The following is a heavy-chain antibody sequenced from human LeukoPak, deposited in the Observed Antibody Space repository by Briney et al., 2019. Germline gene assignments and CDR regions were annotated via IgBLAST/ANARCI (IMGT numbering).Heavy chain of an antibody. Sequence: GGSLRLSCAASGFTFSSLWMSWVRQAPGRGPEWVANINQDGGTTYYVASVKGRFTISRDNAKNSLSLQMSSLRAEDTAVYYCTKDRQGPNQYHMDVWGKGTTVIVSS. J-gene: IGHJ6*03. CDR3: TKDRQGPNQYHMDV. V-gene: IGHV3-7*01. CDR1: GFTFSSLW. CDR2: INQDGGTT.